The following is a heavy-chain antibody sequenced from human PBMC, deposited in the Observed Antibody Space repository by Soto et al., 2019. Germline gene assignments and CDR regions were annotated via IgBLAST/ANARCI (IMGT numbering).Heavy chain of an antibody. D-gene: IGHD6-19*01. J-gene: IGHJ4*02. V-gene: IGHV3-48*03. Sequence: EVQLVESGGGLVQPGGSLRLSCAASGFTFSSYEMNWVRQAPGKGLEWVSYISSSGSTIYYADSVKGRFTISRDNAKNSLYWQINSLGAEDTAVFCGVRGQYSSGGGYFDYWGQETLVTVSS. CDR1: GFTFSSYE. CDR2: ISSSGSTI. CDR3: VRGQYSSGGGYFDY.